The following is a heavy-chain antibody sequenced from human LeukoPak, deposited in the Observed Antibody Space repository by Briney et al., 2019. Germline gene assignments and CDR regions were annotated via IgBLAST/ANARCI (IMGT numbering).Heavy chain of an antibody. CDR2: IYYSGST. J-gene: IGHJ4*02. Sequence: SETLSLTCTVSGGSISSYYWSWIRQPPGKGLEWIGYIYYSGSTNYNPSLKSRVTISVDTSKSQFSLKLSSVTAADTAMYYCARYGSSPATYFDCWGQGPLVTVSS. CDR1: GGSISSYY. V-gene: IGHV4-59*01. D-gene: IGHD5-18*01. CDR3: ARYGSSPATYFDC.